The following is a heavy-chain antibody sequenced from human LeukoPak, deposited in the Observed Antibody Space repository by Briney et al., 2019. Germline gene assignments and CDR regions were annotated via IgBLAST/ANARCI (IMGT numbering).Heavy chain of an antibody. J-gene: IGHJ4*02. CDR3: ARGSWSAADTNIDY. V-gene: IGHV3-74*01. D-gene: IGHD6-13*01. CDR2: INSDGSRT. Sequence: GGPLRLSCAASGFTLSTYWMHWVRQGPGKGPVWVSCINSDGSRTTYADSVKGRFTISRDNAKNTLYLQMNTLRVEDTAVYYCARGSWSAADTNIDYWGQGTLVTVSS. CDR1: GFTLSTYW.